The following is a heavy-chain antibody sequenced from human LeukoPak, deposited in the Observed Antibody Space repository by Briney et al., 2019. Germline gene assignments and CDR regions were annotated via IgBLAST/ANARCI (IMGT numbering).Heavy chain of an antibody. J-gene: IGHJ4*02. CDR3: ARRRYSVYDFDY. CDR1: GFGFSAYG. D-gene: IGHD5/OR15-5a*01. Sequence: QAGGSLRLSCAASGFGFSAYGMHWVRQAPGKGLEWVAVIWSDGSNKYYADSVKGRFTISRDNSKNTLYLQMNSLGAEDTAAYYCARRRYSVYDFDYWGQGTLVTVSS. V-gene: IGHV3-33*01. CDR2: IWSDGSNK.